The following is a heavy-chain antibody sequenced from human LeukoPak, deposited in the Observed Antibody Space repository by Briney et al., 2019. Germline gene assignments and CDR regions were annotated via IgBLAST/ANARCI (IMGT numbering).Heavy chain of an antibody. CDR2: INHSGST. D-gene: IGHD2-2*02. V-gene: IGHV4-34*01. CDR3: ARWAGIVVVPAAIEARWFDP. Sequence: SETLSLTCAVYGGSFSGYYWSWIRQPPGKGLEWIGEINHSGSTNYNPSLKSRVTISVDTSKNQFSLKLSSVTAADTAVYYCARWAGIVVVPAAIEARWFDPWGQGTLATVSS. CDR1: GGSFSGYY. J-gene: IGHJ5*02.